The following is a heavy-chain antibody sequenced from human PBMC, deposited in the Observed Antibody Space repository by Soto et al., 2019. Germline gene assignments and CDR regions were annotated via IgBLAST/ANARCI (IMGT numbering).Heavy chain of an antibody. CDR3: ARYRVTATWSKFDY. CDR1: GVFIASDAYY. J-gene: IGHJ4*02. CDR2: VSHRGNT. Sequence: QVQLQQSGPGLVKASQTLSLTCGVSGVFIASDAYYWGWIRHHPGKGLEWIGYVSHRGNTYYNPSLKSRLTISLDTSKNQFYLHLTSVTAADTAVYYCARYRVTATWSKFDYWGQGTQVTVSS. V-gene: IGHV4-31*11. D-gene: IGHD3-10*01.